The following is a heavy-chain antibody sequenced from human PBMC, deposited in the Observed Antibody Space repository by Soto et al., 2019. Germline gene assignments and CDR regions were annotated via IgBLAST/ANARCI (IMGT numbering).Heavy chain of an antibody. CDR2: INAGNGNT. CDR3: ARGGWSGTTAFDI. J-gene: IGHJ3*02. Sequence: ASVKVSCKASGYTFTSYAMHWVRQAPGQRLEWMGWINAGNGNTKYSQKFQGRVTITRDTSASTAYMELSSLRSEDTAVYYCARGGWSGTTAFDIWGQGTMVTVSS. V-gene: IGHV1-3*01. D-gene: IGHD1-1*01. CDR1: GYTFTSYA.